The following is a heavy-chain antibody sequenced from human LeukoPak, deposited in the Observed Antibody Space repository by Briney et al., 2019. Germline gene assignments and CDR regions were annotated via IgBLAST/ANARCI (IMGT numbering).Heavy chain of an antibody. CDR2: INPYHGKT. CDR1: GYNFITYG. J-gene: IGHJ4*02. Sequence: GASVKVSCKASGYNFITYGFSWVRQAPGQGLEWMGWINPYHGKTKYAQKFQGRVTMTTDTSTNTAHMELRSLRSEDTAVYYCAREKWDTAMGFDYWGQGTLVTVSS. V-gene: IGHV1-18*01. D-gene: IGHD5-18*01. CDR3: AREKWDTAMGFDY.